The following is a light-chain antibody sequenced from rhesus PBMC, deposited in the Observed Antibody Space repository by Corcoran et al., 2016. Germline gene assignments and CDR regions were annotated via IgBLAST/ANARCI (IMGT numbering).Light chain of an antibody. V-gene: IGKV3-24*04. CDR3: LQSSNWPFT. CDR2: GAS. J-gene: IGKJ3*01. Sequence: EIVMTQSPATLALSPGERATLSCRASQSVSSYLAWSQQKPGPAPRSLIYGASRRDTGIPDRFSGSGSGKECTLTISSLEPEDVGVYCCLQSSNWPFTFGPGTKLDIK. CDR1: QSVSSY.